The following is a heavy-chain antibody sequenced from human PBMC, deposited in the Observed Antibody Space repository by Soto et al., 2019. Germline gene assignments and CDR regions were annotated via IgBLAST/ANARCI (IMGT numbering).Heavy chain of an antibody. CDR3: AKDPANFWSGYYHYFDY. D-gene: IGHD3-3*01. V-gene: IGHV3-23*01. CDR1: GFTFSSYA. CDR2: ISGSGGST. J-gene: IGHJ4*02. Sequence: GGSLRLSCAASGFTFSSYAMSWVRQAPGKGLEWVSAISGSGGSTYYADSVKGRFTISRDNSKNTLYLQMNSLRAEDTAVYYCAKDPANFWSGYYHYFDYWGQGTLVTVSS.